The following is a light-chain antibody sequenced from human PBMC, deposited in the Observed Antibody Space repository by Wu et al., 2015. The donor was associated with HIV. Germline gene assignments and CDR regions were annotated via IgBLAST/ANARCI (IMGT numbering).Light chain of an antibody. CDR3: QQYGSSPVA. CDR1: QSVSSSY. Sequence: EIVMTQSPATLSVSPGERATLSCRASQSVSSSYLAWYQQKPGQAPRLLIYGASSRATGIPDRFSGSGSGTDFTLTISRLEPEDCAVYYCQQYGSSPVAFGQGTKVEI. CDR2: GAS. V-gene: IGKV3-20*01. J-gene: IGKJ1*01.